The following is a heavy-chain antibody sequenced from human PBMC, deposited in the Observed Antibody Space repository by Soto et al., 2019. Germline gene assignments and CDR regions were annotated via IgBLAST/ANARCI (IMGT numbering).Heavy chain of an antibody. D-gene: IGHD2-15*01. V-gene: IGHV1-69*13. J-gene: IGHJ4*02. CDR1: GGTFSSYA. CDR2: IIPIFGTA. CDR3: ARGRVRSKDTVVVVADNPNLEY. Sequence: GASVKVSCKASGGTFSSYAISWVRRAPGQGREWMGGIIPIFGTANYAQKFQGRVTITADESTSTAYMELSSLRSEDTAVYYCARGRVRSKDTVVVVADNPNLEYWRQGTLVSVS.